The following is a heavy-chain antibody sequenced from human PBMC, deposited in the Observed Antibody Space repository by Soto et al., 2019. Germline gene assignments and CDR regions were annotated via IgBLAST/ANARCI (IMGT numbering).Heavy chain of an antibody. CDR1: GFTFSSYG. J-gene: IGHJ4*02. CDR3: AKDPATVVTETFYFYFDY. V-gene: IGHV3-30*18. CDR2: ISYDGSNK. D-gene: IGHD4-17*01. Sequence: QVQLVESGGGVVQPGRSLRLSCAASGFTFSSYGMHWVRQAPGKGLEWVAVISYDGSNKYYADSVKGRFTTSRDNSKNTLYLQMNSLRAEDTAVYYCAKDPATVVTETFYFYFDYWGQGTLVTVSS.